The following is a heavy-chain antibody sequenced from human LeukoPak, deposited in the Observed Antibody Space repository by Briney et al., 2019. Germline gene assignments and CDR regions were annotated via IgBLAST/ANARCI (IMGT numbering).Heavy chain of an antibody. CDR1: GYTFTGYY. CDR2: INPNSGGT. Sequence: ASVKVSCKSSGYTFTGYYMHWVRQAPGQGLEWMGWINPNSGGTNYAQKFQGRVTMTRDTSISTAYMELSRLRSDDTAVYYFAREATIKGYYFDYWGQGTLVTVSS. J-gene: IGHJ4*02. D-gene: IGHD5-12*01. V-gene: IGHV1-2*02. CDR3: AREATIKGYYFDY.